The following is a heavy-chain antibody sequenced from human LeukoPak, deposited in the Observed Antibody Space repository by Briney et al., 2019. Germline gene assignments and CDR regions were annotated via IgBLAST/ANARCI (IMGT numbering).Heavy chain of an antibody. CDR3: AKEGRYYDSSGYYYRY. V-gene: IGHV3-7*03. CDR2: IKKDESEK. CDR1: AFTFSNYW. J-gene: IGHJ4*02. D-gene: IGHD3-22*01. Sequence: PGGSLRLSCAASAFTFSNYWMSWVRQVPGKGLEWVANIKKDESEKYYVDSVKGRFTISRDNSKNTLYLQMNSLRAEDTAVYYCAKEGRYYDSSGYYYRYWGQGTLVTVSS.